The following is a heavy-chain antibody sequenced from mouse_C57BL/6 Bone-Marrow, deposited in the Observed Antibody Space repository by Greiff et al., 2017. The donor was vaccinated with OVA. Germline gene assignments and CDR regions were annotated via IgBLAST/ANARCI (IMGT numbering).Heavy chain of an antibody. CDR1: GFTFSDYG. CDR3: ARWGVPYWYFDV. CDR2: ISSGSSTI. D-gene: IGHD2-14*01. V-gene: IGHV5-17*01. Sequence: EVMLVESGGGLVKPGGSLKLSCAASGFTFSDYGMHWVRQAPEKGLEWVAYISSGSSTIYYADTVKGRFTISRDNAKNTLFLQMTSLRSQDTAMYYCARWGVPYWYFDVWGTGTPVTVSS. J-gene: IGHJ1*03.